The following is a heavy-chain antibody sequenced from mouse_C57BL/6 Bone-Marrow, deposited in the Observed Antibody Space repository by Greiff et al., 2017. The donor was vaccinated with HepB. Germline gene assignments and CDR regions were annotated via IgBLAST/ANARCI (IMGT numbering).Heavy chain of an antibody. CDR2: ISSGGSYT. D-gene: IGHD1-1*01. J-gene: IGHJ2*01. CDR3: ARHQGYGSRWFAY. Sequence: EVQLVESGGDLVKPGGSLKLSCAASGFTFSSYGMSWVRQTPDKRLEWVATISSGGSYTYYPDSVKGRFTISRDNAKNTLYLQMSSLKSEDTAMYYCARHQGYGSRWFAYWGQGTTLTVSS. CDR1: GFTFSSYG. V-gene: IGHV5-6*01.